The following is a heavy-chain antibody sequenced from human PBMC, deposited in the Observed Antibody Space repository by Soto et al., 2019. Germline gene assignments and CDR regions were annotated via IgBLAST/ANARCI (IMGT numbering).Heavy chain of an antibody. J-gene: IGHJ4*02. CDR1: GFIFSTYA. D-gene: IGHD2-15*01. CDR2: VSGSGGST. Sequence: EVQVLESGGGLVQPGGSLRLSCAASGFIFSTYAMNWVRQAPGKGLEWVSAVSGSGGSTYYADSVKGRFTISRDNSKNALYLQMNSLRAEDMAVYHCAKGWSDYFDSWGQGTLVTVSS. V-gene: IGHV3-23*01. CDR3: AKGWSDYFDS.